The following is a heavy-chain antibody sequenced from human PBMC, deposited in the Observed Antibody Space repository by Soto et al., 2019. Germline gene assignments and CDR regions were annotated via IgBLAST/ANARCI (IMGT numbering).Heavy chain of an antibody. V-gene: IGHV1-18*04. CDR3: AGLGYCSGGSCRNWFDP. CDR2: ISAYNGNT. Sequence: ASVKVSCKASGYTFPSYGISWVRQAPGQGLEWMGWISAYNGNTNYAQKLQGRVTMTTDTSTSTAYMELRSLRSDDTAVYYCAGLGYCSGGSCRNWFDPWGQGTLVTVSS. D-gene: IGHD2-15*01. CDR1: GYTFPSYG. J-gene: IGHJ5*02.